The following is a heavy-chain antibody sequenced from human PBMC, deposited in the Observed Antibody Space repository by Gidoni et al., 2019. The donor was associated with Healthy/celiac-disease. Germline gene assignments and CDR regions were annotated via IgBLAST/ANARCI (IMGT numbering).Heavy chain of an antibody. CDR2: IYYSGST. J-gene: IGHJ3*02. CDR1: GGPISSYY. Sequence: QVQLQESGPGLAKPSETLSPTCTVPGGPISSYYWSWIRQPPGKGLEWIGYIYYSGSTNYNPSLKSRVTISVDTSKNQFALKLSSVTAADTAVYYCARGYGDYNQDAFDIWGQGTMVTVSS. CDR3: ARGYGDYNQDAFDI. V-gene: IGHV4-59*01. D-gene: IGHD4-17*01.